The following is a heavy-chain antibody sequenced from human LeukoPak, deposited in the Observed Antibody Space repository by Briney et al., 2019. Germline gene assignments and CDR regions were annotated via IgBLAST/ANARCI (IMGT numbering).Heavy chain of an antibody. D-gene: IGHD6-19*01. J-gene: IGHJ4*02. V-gene: IGHV4-39*07. CDR1: GGSISSSSYY. CDR3: ARSLEQWPYYFDY. Sequence: MTSETLSLTCTVSGGSISSSSYYWGWIRQPPGKGLEWIGSIYYSGSTYYNPSLKSRLTISVDTSKNQFSLKLSSVTAADTAVYYCARSLEQWPYYFDYWGQGTLVTVSS. CDR2: IYYSGST.